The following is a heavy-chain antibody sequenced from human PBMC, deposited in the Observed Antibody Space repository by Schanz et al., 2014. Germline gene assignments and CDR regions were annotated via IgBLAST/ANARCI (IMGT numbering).Heavy chain of an antibody. J-gene: IGHJ4*02. D-gene: IGHD3-22*01. CDR3: AKQHGVIQQVSDY. CDR2: LSGSGAGT. Sequence: DVQLVDSGGGLVQPGGSLRLSCAASGFTVSNSYIHWVRQAPGKGLEWVSTLSGSGAGTFYADSVKGRFTISRDNSENTLYLQMNSLRAEDTAVYYCAKQHGVIQQVSDYWGQGTLXTVSS. CDR1: GFTVSNSY. V-gene: IGHV3-23*04.